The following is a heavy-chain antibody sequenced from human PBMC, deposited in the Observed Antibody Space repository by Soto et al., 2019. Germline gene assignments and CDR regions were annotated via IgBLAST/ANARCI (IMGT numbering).Heavy chain of an antibody. CDR2: INAGNGNT. Sequence: ASVKVSCKASGYAFTSYAMHWVRQAPGQRLEWMGWINAGNGNTKYSQKFQGRVTITRDTSASTAYMELSSLRSDDTAVYYCARDTDSSSWGNHYYYYGMDVWGQGTTVTVSS. V-gene: IGHV1-3*01. J-gene: IGHJ6*02. CDR3: ARDTDSSSWGNHYYYYGMDV. CDR1: GYAFTSYA. D-gene: IGHD6-13*01.